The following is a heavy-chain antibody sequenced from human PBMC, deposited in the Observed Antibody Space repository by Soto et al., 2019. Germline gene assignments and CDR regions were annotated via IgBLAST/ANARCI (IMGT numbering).Heavy chain of an antibody. CDR1: GFTFSSYA. V-gene: IGHV3-23*01. CDR2: ISGSGGST. CDR3: AKDPQHTPGYSGYDYY. Sequence: PGGSLRLSCAASGFTFSSYAMSWVRQAPGKGLEWVSAISGSGGSTYYADSVKGRFTISRDNSKNTLYLQMNSLRAEDTAVYYCAKDPQHTPGYSGYDYYWGQGTLVTVSS. J-gene: IGHJ4*02. D-gene: IGHD5-12*01.